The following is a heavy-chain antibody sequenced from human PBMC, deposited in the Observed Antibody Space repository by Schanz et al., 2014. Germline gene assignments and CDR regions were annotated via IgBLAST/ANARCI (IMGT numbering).Heavy chain of an antibody. CDR1: GYTFTGYY. V-gene: IGHV1-2*02. Sequence: QVQLVQSGAEVKKPGASVRVSCKASGYTFTGYYMNWVRQAPGQGLEWMGWINPNSGGTDYAQKFQGRVTMTWDRSISTANMELSRLRSDDTAVYYCARENKDYDSILNKFFHYGLDLWGHGTLVTVAS. CDR3: ARENKDYDSILNKFFHYGLDL. J-gene: IGHJ5*02. CDR2: INPNSGGT. D-gene: IGHD3-3*02.